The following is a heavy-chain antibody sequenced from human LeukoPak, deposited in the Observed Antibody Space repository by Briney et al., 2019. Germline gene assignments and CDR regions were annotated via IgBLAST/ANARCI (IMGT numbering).Heavy chain of an antibody. J-gene: IGHJ4*02. Sequence: GGSLRLSCAASGFTFSSYAMHWVRQAPGKGLEWVAVISYDGSNKYYADSVKGRFTISRDNSKNTLYLQMNSLRAEDTAVYYCAKEITRPNRAVAGLNYWGQGTLVTVSS. CDR2: ISYDGSNK. V-gene: IGHV3-30-3*01. D-gene: IGHD6-19*01. CDR3: AKEITRPNRAVAGLNY. CDR1: GFTFSSYA.